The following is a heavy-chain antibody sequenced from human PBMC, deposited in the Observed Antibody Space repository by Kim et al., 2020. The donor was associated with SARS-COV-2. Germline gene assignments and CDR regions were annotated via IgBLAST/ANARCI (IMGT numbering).Heavy chain of an antibody. CDR1: GFTFSSYG. CDR2: ISYDGSNK. D-gene: IGHD6-13*01. V-gene: IGHV3-30*18. CDR3: AKVVGRSSWYDDYFDY. Sequence: GGSLRLSCAASGFTFSSYGMHWVRQAPGKGLEWVAVISYDGSNKYYADSVKGRFTISRDNSKNTLYLQMNSLRAEDTAVYYCAKVVGRSSWYDDYFDYWG. J-gene: IGHJ4*01.